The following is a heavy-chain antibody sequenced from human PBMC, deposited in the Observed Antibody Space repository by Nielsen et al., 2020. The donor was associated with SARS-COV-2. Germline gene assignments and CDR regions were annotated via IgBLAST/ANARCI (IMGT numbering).Heavy chain of an antibody. V-gene: IGHV4-59*01. CDR3: AKVPGAVAGTEDY. D-gene: IGHD6-19*01. CDR2: IYYSGST. CDR1: GGSISTYY. Sequence: GSLRLSCTVSGGSISTYYWSWIRQPPGKGLEWIGYIYYSGSTNYNPSLKSRVTISVDTSKNQFSLKLSSVTAADTAVYYCAKVPGAVAGTEDYWGQGTLVTVSS. J-gene: IGHJ4*02.